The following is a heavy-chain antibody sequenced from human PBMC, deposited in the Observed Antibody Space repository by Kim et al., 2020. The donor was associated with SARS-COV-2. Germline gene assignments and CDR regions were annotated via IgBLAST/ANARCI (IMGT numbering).Heavy chain of an antibody. CDR1: GFSLSTSEMC. J-gene: IGHJ6*02. V-gene: IGHV2-70*01. CDR3: ARIRWELLGSYYCGMDV. CDR2: IDWDDDK. D-gene: IGHD1-26*01. Sequence: SGPTLVKPTQTLTLTCTFSGFSLSTSEMCVSWIRQPPGKALEWLALIDWDDDKYYSTSLKTRLTISKDTSKNQVVLTMTNMDPVDTATYYCARIRWELLGSYYCGMDVWGQGTTVTVSS.